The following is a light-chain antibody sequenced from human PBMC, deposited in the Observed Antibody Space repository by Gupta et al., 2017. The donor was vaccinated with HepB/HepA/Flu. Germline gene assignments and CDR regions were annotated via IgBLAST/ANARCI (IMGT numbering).Light chain of an antibody. Sequence: ETVLTQSPATLSLSPGKRATRSCRASQSVRSSYLAWYQQKPGQSPSLLIYGASTRASGVPDRFSGDGSGTDFTLTINRLDPEDFAMYFCQQYCTSPFTFGGGTKVE. CDR3: QQYCTSPFT. CDR2: GAS. CDR1: QSVRSSY. V-gene: IGKV3-20*01. J-gene: IGKJ4*01.